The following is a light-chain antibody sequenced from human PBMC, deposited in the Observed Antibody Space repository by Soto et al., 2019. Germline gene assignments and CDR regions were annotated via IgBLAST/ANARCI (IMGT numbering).Light chain of an antibody. CDR3: QSYDSILSLV. J-gene: IGLJ2*01. V-gene: IGLV1-40*01. CDR2: GNS. CDR1: SSNIGAGYD. Sequence: QSVLTQPPSVSGAPGQRVTISCTGSSSNIGAGYDVHWYQQLPGTAPKLLIYGNSNRPSGVPDRFSGSKSGTSASLAITGLQAEEEADFYCQSYDSILSLVFGGGTNVTVL.